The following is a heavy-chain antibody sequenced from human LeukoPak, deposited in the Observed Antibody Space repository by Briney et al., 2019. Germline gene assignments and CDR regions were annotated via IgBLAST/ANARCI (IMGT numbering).Heavy chain of an antibody. CDR2: ISSSSSYI. J-gene: IGHJ6*02. D-gene: IGHD5-18*01. V-gene: IGHV3-21*03. CDR1: GFTFSSYS. Sequence: GGSLRLSCAASGFTFSSYSMKWVRPAPGKGLEWVSSISSSSSYIYYADSVKGRFTISRDNAKNSLDLQMNSLRAEDTAVYYCARDQLWPLNYYGMDVWGQGTTVTVSS. CDR3: ARDQLWPLNYYGMDV.